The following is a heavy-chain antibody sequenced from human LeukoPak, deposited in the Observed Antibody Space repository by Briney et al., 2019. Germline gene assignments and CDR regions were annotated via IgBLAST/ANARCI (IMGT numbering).Heavy chain of an antibody. J-gene: IGHJ4*02. CDR1: GGSISSGSYY. Sequence: TLSLTCAVSGGSISSGSYYWCWIRQPAGKGLEWIGRIHSSGSTNYNPSLKSRLSISADTSKNQFSLKLTSVTAADTAVYYCARDGDYGDYEYWGQGTLGTVSS. CDR2: IHSSGST. V-gene: IGHV4-61*02. CDR3: ARDGDYGDYEY. D-gene: IGHD4-17*01.